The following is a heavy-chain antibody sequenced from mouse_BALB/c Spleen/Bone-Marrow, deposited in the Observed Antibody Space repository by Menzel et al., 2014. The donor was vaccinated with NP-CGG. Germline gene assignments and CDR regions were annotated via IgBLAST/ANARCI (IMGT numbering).Heavy chain of an antibody. CDR3: AIHGEAMDY. J-gene: IGHJ4*01. CDR2: IYPGAVYT. V-gene: IGHV1-63*02. CDR1: GYTFTNYW. Sequence: VQLQQSGAELVRPGTSVKMSCKAAGYTFTNYWLGWVKQRPGHGLEWIGDIYPGAVYTSYNEKFKGKAPLAADTSSSTAYMQLSSLTSEDSAIYYCAIHGEAMDYWGQGTSVTVSS.